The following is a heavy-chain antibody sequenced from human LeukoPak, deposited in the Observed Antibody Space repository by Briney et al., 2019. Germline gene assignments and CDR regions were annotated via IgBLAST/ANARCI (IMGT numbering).Heavy chain of an antibody. CDR3: ARSGSTYYYGMDV. Sequence: GRSLRLTCAASGFTFSSYGMHWVRQGPGKGLEWVTFIWYDGTDKNYADSVKGRFTISRDNSKNTLYLQMNSLRAEDTAVYCCARSGSTYYYGMDVWGQGTTVTVSS. V-gene: IGHV3-33*01. CDR2: IWYDGTDK. D-gene: IGHD3-10*01. J-gene: IGHJ6*02. CDR1: GFTFSSYG.